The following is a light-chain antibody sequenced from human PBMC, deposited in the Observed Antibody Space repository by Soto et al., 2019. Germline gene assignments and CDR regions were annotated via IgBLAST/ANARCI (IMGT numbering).Light chain of an antibody. CDR3: QQYNDWPFT. J-gene: IGKJ2*01. V-gene: IGKV3-15*01. Sequence: EIVMTQSPATLSVSPGERATLSCRASQNINSNLAWYQQRPGQAPSLLIDDASTRATGIPARFSGSGSGTDFTLTISSLQSEEFAVYYCQQYNDWPFTFGQGTKLEIQ. CDR1: QNINSN. CDR2: DAS.